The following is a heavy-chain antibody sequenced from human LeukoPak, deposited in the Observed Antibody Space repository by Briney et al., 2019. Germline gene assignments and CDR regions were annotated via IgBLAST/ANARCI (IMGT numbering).Heavy chain of an antibody. J-gene: IGHJ4*02. CDR2: VEKTGGRA. D-gene: IGHD3-22*01. V-gene: IGHV3-23*01. CDR3: AKVSGDSSGYYYFDY. CDR1: GFKFRDYA. Sequence: GGSLRLSCAASGFKFRDYAMSWVRQAPGKGLEWVSTVEKTGGRAYYADSVKGRFTVSRDNSKNTLYLQMNSLRAEDTAVYYCAKVSGDSSGYYYFDYWGQGTLVTVSS.